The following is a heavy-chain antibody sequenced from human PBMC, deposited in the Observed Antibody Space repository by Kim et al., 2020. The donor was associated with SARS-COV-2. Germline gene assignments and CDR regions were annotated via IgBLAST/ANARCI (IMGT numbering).Heavy chain of an antibody. D-gene: IGHD1-26*01. J-gene: IGHJ4*02. Sequence: TPSLQSRVTITVDTSKNQFSLKLSSVTAADTAVYYCARPARVGATEFDYWGQGTLVTVSS. CDR3: ARPARVGATEFDY. V-gene: IGHV4-39*01.